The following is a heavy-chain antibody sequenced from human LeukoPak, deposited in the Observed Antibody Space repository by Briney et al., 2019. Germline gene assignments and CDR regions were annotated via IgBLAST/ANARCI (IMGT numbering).Heavy chain of an antibody. CDR2: IYYSGST. CDR3: ARYGDLYYFDY. D-gene: IGHD4-17*01. V-gene: IGHV4-59*01. J-gene: IGHJ4*02. CDR1: GGSISSYY. Sequence: SETLSLTCTVSGGSISSYYWSWLRQPPGKGLEWIGYIYYSGSTNYNPSLKSRVTISVDTSKNQFSLKLSSVTAADTAVYYCARYGDLYYFDYWGQGTLVTVSS.